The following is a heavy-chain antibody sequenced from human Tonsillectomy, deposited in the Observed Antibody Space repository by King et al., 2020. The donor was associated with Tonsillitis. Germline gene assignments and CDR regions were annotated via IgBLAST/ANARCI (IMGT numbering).Heavy chain of an antibody. Sequence: QLVQSGAEVKKPGSSVKVSCKASEGTFSSYAINWVRQAPGQGLEWVGGIIPLFCSANYAQKFQGRVTITADESTSTAYMELSSLRSEDTAVYYCARNIVGARHFDYWGQGTLVTVSS. J-gene: IGHJ4*02. V-gene: IGHV1-69*01. CDR2: IIPLFCSA. CDR3: ARNIVGARHFDY. CDR1: EGTFSSYA. D-gene: IGHD1-26*01.